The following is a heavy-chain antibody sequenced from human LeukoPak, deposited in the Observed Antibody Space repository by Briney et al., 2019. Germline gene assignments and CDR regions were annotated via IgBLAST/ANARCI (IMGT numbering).Heavy chain of an antibody. J-gene: IGHJ3*02. D-gene: IGHD3-22*01. CDR1: GGSISSSNW. CDR3: ARVVYYYDSSGSYPNAFDI. Sequence: PSGTLSLTCAVSGGSISSSNWWSGVRQPPGKGLEWIGEVYHSGTTNYNPSLKSRVTISVDKSKNPFSLKLSSVTAADTAVYYCARVVYYYDSSGSYPNAFDIWGQGTMVTVSS. CDR2: VYHSGTT. V-gene: IGHV4-4*02.